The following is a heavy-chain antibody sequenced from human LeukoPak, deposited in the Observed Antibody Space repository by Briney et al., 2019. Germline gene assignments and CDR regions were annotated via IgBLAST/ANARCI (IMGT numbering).Heavy chain of an antibody. CDR1: GFTFSNYW. D-gene: IGHD3-16*01. CDR3: ALNMIGGQIFDF. V-gene: IGHV3-7*01. CDR2: IKRDGSEK. Sequence: GGSLRLSCAASGFTFSNYWMSWVRQAPGKGPEWVADIKRDGSEKHYVGSVKGRFTISRDDAKNSLYLQMNSLRAEDTAVYYCALNMIGGQIFDFWGQGTLVTVSS. J-gene: IGHJ4*02.